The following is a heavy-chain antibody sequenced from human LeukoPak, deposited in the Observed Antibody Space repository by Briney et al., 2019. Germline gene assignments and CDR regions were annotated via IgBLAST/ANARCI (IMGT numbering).Heavy chain of an antibody. CDR3: ARPLDYGDYVGFFDY. Sequence: GASVKVSFKASGYTFTGYYMHWVRQAPGQGLEWMGWINPNSGGTNYAQKFQGRVTMTRDTSISTAYMELSRLRSDDTAVYYCARPLDYGDYVGFFDYWGQGTLVTVSS. CDR1: GYTFTGYY. CDR2: INPNSGGT. D-gene: IGHD4-17*01. V-gene: IGHV1-2*02. J-gene: IGHJ4*02.